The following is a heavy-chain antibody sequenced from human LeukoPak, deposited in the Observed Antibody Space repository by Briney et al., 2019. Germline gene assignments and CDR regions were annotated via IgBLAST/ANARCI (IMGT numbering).Heavy chain of an antibody. J-gene: IGHJ6*03. V-gene: IGHV1-2*02. CDR1: GYTFTGYY. CDR3: ARSAGHCTNGICFTDYYMDV. D-gene: IGHD2-8*01. CDR2: INPNSGDT. Sequence: ASVKVSCKASGYTFTGYYIHWVRQAPEHGLEWMGRINPNSGDTNFAQKFQGRVTMSRDTSITTAYMELTRLRSDDTAVYYCARSAGHCTNGICFTDYYMDVWGEGTTVTVSS.